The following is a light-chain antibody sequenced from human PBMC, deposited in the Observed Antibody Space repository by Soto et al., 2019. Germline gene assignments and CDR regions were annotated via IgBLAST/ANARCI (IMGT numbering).Light chain of an antibody. CDR2: GAS. V-gene: IGKV3-20*01. CDR1: QTVSSNS. Sequence: ENVLTQSPGTLSLSPGERATLSCRASQTVSSNSLAWYQQKPGQAPRFLIYGASHRAIGIPDRFSGSGSGTDFTLTISRLEPEDFATYYCQQLRMYPSTFGGGTKVEIK. J-gene: IGKJ4*01. CDR3: QQLRMYPST.